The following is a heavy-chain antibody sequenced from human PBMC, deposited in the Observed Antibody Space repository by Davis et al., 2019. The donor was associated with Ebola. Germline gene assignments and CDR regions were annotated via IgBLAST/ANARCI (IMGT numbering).Heavy chain of an antibody. J-gene: IGHJ4*02. V-gene: IGHV3-23*01. CDR2: ISGSGGST. CDR3: AKPPNNIVGAIYYFDY. D-gene: IGHD1-26*01. Sequence: GESLNISCAAPGFTFSSYAMSWVRQAPGKGLEWVSSISGSGGSTYSADSVKGRFTISRDNSQNTLYMQMNSLRAEDTAVYYCAKPPNNIVGAIYYFDYWGQGTLVTVSS. CDR1: GFTFSSYA.